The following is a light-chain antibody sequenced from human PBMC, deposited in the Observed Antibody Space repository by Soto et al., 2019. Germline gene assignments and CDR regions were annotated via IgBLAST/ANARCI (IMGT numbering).Light chain of an antibody. CDR1: QSISSY. CDR2: AAS. CDR3: KQSYSTPLT. V-gene: IGKV1-39*01. J-gene: IGKJ1*01. Sequence: DLQMTQAPSSLYASVGDIVTITCRASQSISSYLNWYQQKPGKAPTLLIYAASSLQSGVPSRFRGSGSGTDFTITIISLQPEDFATYYCKQSYSTPLTFGQGTKVEIK.